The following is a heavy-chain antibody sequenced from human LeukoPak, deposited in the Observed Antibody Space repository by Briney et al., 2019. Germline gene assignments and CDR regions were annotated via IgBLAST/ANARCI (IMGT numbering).Heavy chain of an antibody. V-gene: IGHV3-21*01. Sequence: PGGSLRLSCAASGFTFSSYSMNWVRQAPGKGLEWVSSISSSSSYIYYADSVKGGFTISRDNAKNSLYLQMNSLRAEDTAVYYCARDGYRAAAYYGMDVWGQGTTVTVSS. CDR3: ARDGYRAAAYYGMDV. CDR2: ISSSSSYI. D-gene: IGHD6-13*01. J-gene: IGHJ6*02. CDR1: GFTFSSYS.